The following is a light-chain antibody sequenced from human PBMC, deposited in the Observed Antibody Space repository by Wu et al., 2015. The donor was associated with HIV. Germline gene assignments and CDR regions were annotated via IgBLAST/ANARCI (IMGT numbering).Light chain of an antibody. Sequence: EIVLTQSPATLSLSPGERATLSCRASQSISTYLAWYQQKPGQSPRLLIYDASNRATGIPARFSGSGSGTDLTLTISSLEPEDFALYYCQQRSNWPSFGQGTKLEIK. J-gene: IGKJ2*03. CDR3: QQRSNWPS. V-gene: IGKV3-11*01. CDR2: DAS. CDR1: QSISTY.